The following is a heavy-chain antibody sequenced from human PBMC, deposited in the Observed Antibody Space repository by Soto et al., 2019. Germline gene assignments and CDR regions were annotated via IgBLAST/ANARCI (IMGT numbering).Heavy chain of an antibody. CDR3: ARARQGLWFGELCPGWYFDY. J-gene: IGHJ4*02. V-gene: IGHV4-61*01. CDR2: IYYSGST. D-gene: IGHD3-10*01. CDR1: GGSVGSGSYY. Sequence: QVQLQESGPGLVKPSETLSLTCTVSGGSVGSGSYYWSWIRQPPGKGLEWIGYIYYSGSTNYNPSRKWRVTVSVDTSKNQFSLKLSSVTAADTAVYYCARARQGLWFGELCPGWYFDYWGPGTLVTVSS.